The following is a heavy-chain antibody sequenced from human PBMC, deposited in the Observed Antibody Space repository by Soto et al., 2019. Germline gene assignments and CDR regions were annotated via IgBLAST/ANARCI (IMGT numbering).Heavy chain of an antibody. CDR1: WFTVSSSS. D-gene: IGHD3-10*01. V-gene: IGHV3-53*01. CDR3: ARDSGGYYASGRWGDV. Sequence: PGGSLRLSCAASWFTVSSSSMNWVRQAPGKGLEWVSVIFTDGGTFYGDSVKGRFTISRDKSKNTLYLQMNSLRVEDTAVYFCARDSGGYYASGRWGDVWGQGTTVTVSS. J-gene: IGHJ6*02. CDR2: IFTDGGT.